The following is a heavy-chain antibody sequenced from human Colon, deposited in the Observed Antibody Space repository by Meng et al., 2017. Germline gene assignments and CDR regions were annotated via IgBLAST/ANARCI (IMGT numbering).Heavy chain of an antibody. CDR3: GDITSDY. D-gene: IGHD3-10*01. V-gene: IGHV3-74*01. CDR2: INGDGTRI. Sequence: EVQLVESGGGLVKPGGSLRLACTASGFTFRTSWMEWFRQVPGKGLMWVSFINGDGTRIEYADSVKGRFTISRDNAKNILYLQMNGLRVEDTALYYCGDITSDYWGQGTLVTVSS. J-gene: IGHJ4*02. CDR1: GFTFRTSW.